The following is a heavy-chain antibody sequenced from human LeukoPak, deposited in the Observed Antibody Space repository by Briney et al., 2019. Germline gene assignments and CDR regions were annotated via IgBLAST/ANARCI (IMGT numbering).Heavy chain of an antibody. J-gene: IGHJ3*02. CDR1: GFTFRSYG. V-gene: IGHV3-30*03. CDR3: ARDTTRYTASYAFDI. Sequence: GRSLRLSCAASGFTFRSYGMHWVRQAPGKGLEWVAVISYDGSNKYYADSVKGRFTISRDNSKNTLYLQMNSLRAEDTAVYYCARDTTRYTASYAFDIWGQGTMVTVSS. D-gene: IGHD2-2*02. CDR2: ISYDGSNK.